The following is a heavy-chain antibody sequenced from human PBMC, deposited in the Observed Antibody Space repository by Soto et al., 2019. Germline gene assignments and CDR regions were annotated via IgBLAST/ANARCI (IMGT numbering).Heavy chain of an antibody. V-gene: IGHV1-18*01. J-gene: IGHJ3*02. Sequence: TSVKVTCKASGYTFTSYGISWVRQAPGQGLEWMGWISAYNGNTDYAQKLQGRVTMTTDTSTSTAYMELRSLRSDDTAVYYCARGYNWNYGDAFDIWGQGTMVTVSS. D-gene: IGHD1-7*01. CDR3: ARGYNWNYGDAFDI. CDR1: GYTFTSYG. CDR2: ISAYNGNT.